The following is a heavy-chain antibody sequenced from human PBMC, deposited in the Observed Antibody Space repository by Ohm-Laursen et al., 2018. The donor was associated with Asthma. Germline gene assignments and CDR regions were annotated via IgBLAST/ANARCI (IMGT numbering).Heavy chain of an antibody. V-gene: IGHV4-30-4*01. CDR3: ARDRIEGVFRWFDP. CDR2: IYYSGST. CDR1: GDAINREIW. J-gene: IGHJ5*02. Sequence: SETLSLTCMVSGDAINREIWWSWIRQPPGKGLEWIGYIYYSGSTYYNPSLKSRVTISVDTSKNQFSLKLSSVTAADTAVYYCARDRIEGVFRWFDPWGQGTLVTVSS. D-gene: IGHD3-16*01.